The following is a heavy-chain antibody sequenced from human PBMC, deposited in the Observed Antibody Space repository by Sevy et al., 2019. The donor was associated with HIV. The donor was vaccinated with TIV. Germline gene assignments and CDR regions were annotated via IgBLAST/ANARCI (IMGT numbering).Heavy chain of an antibody. CDR3: ARPALNYYDSNGYGFNL. CDR2: IYPDDSDT. J-gene: IGHJ3*01. CDR1: GYTFNTYW. D-gene: IGHD3-22*01. Sequence: GESLKISCKGSGYTFNTYWIAWVRQMPGKGLEWMGIIYPDDSDTRYSPSFQGHVTISADNSTDTAYLQWSSLKASDTAMYYCARPALNYYDSNGYGFNLWGQRTMVTVSS. V-gene: IGHV5-51*01.